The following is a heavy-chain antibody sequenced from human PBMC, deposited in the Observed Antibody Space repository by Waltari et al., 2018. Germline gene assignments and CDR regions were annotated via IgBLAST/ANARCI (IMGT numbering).Heavy chain of an antibody. V-gene: IGHV3-43*01. CDR3: AKEDRGISSSAIDS. CDR1: GLIFDDYT. CDR2: IYWDGYST. D-gene: IGHD3-16*01. J-gene: IGHJ4*02. Sequence: EVQLVESGGVVVQPGGSLRLSCAASGLIFDDYTMHWVRQAPGKGLEWVSLIYWDGYSTFYADSVKGRFTISRDNSKNSLYLQMNSLRTEDTAFYYCAKEDRGISSSAIDSWGQGTLVTVSS.